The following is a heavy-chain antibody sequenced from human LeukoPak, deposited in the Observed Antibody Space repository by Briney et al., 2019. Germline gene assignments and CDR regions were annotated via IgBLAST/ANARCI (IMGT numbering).Heavy chain of an antibody. Sequence: SVKVSCKASGGTFSSYAISWVRQAPGQGLEWMGGIIPIFGTANYAQKFQGRVTITADESTSTAYMELSSLRSEDTAVYYCARGLPYYYDSSGYGSPFDYWGQGTLVIVSS. CDR1: GGTFSSYA. V-gene: IGHV1-69*01. CDR3: ARGLPYYYDSSGYGSPFDY. J-gene: IGHJ4*02. D-gene: IGHD3-22*01. CDR2: IIPIFGTA.